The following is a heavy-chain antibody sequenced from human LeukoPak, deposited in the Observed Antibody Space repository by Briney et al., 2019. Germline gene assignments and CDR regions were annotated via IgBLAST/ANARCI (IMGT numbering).Heavy chain of an antibody. D-gene: IGHD3-22*01. CDR3: ARAPSEIGGYYPEYFRH. V-gene: IGHV3-74*01. CDR1: GFTFSGYW. J-gene: IGHJ1*01. Sequence: GGPLRLSCAASGFTFSGYWMHWVRQAPGKGLVWVSRIKGDGNTNYADSVKGRFTISRDNAKNTVSLQMNSLRAEDTGVYYCARAPSEIGGYYPEYFRHWGQGTLVTVSS. CDR2: IKGDGNT.